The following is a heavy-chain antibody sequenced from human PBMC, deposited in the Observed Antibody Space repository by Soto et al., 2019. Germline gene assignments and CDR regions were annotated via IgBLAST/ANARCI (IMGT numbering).Heavy chain of an antibody. CDR2: IIPMFGTA. CDR3: AREVTA. CDR1: GGAFSSYA. J-gene: IGHJ5*01. V-gene: IGHV1-69*13. Sequence: SVNVSGKASGGAFSSYAISWVRQALGQGLEWMGGIIPMFGTANYAQKFQGRVTITADESTSTAYMELSSLRSEDTAVYYCAREVTAWGDGTMVPVSS.